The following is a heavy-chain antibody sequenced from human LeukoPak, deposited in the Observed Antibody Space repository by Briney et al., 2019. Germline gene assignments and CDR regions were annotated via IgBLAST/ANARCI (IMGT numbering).Heavy chain of an antibody. CDR2: ISSSGSTI. CDR3: ARDTSPSITMIVVAQPDAFDI. V-gene: IGHV3-48*03. Sequence: GGSLRLSCAASGFTFSSYEMNWVRQAPGKGLEWVSYISSSGSTIYYADSVKGRFTISRDNAKNSLYLQMNSLRAEDTAVYYCARDTSPSITMIVVAQPDAFDIRGQGTMVTVSS. J-gene: IGHJ3*02. CDR1: GFTFSSYE. D-gene: IGHD3-22*01.